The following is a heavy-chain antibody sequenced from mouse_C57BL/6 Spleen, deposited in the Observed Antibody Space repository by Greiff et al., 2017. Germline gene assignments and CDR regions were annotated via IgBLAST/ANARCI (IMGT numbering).Heavy chain of an antibody. CDR2: ISYDGSN. V-gene: IGHV3-6*01. Sequence: EVKLMESGPGLVKPSQSLSLTSSVTCYSITSGYYWNWIRQFPGNKLEWMGYISYDGSNNYNPSLKNRISITRDTSKNQFFLKLNSVTTEDTATYYCARDSSGPADYYAMDYWGQGTSVTVST. CDR1: CYSITSGYY. D-gene: IGHD3-2*02. J-gene: IGHJ4*01. CDR3: ARDSSGPADYYAMDY.